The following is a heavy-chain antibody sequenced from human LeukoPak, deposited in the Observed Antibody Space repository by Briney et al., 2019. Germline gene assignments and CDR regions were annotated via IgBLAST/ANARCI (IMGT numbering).Heavy chain of an antibody. V-gene: IGHV4-59*01. D-gene: IGHD3-3*01. CDR1: GGSISSYY. CDR3: AGAAKRITIFGVFDY. J-gene: IGHJ4*02. CDR2: IYYSGST. Sequence: PSETLSLTCTVSGGSISSYYWSWIRQPPGKGLEWIGYIYYSGSTNYNPSLKSRVTISVDTSKNQFSLKLSSVTAADTAVYYCAGAAKRITIFGVFDYWGQGTLVTVSS.